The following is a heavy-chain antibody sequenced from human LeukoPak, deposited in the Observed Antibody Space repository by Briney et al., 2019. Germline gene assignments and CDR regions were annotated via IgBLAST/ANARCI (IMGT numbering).Heavy chain of an antibody. CDR1: GFTFSSYW. V-gene: IGHV3-74*01. J-gene: IGHJ4*02. Sequence: PGGSLRLSCAASGFTFSSYWMHWVRQAPGKGLVWVSRINSDGSTTNYADSVKGRFTISRDNAKNTLYLQMNSLRAEDTAVYYCARVGATQLYYFDYWGQGTLVTVSS. CDR3: ARVGATQLYYFDY. D-gene: IGHD1-26*01. CDR2: INSDGSTT.